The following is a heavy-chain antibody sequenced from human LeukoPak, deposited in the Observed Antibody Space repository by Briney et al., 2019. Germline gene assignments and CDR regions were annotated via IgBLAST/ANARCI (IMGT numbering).Heavy chain of an antibody. V-gene: IGHV4-59*08. Sequence: SETLSLTCTVSGISIRSYYWSWIRQPPGRAPDWIGYIYYSGSTNYHPSLKSRVTISVDTSKNQFSLKLSSVTAADTAVYYCARHSYYDSSGYRFDYWGQGTLVTVSS. D-gene: IGHD3-22*01. J-gene: IGHJ4*02. CDR2: IYYSGST. CDR1: GISIRSYY. CDR3: ARHSYYDSSGYRFDY.